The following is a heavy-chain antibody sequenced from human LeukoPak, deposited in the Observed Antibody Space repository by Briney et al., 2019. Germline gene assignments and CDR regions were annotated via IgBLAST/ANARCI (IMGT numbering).Heavy chain of an antibody. V-gene: IGHV4-34*01. CDR3: ARARGDL. Sequence: SETLSLTCAVYGGSFSGYYWSWIRQPPGKGLGWIGEINHSGSTNYNPSLKSRVTISVDTSKNQFSLKLSSVTAADTAVYYCARARGDLWGQGTLVTVSS. CDR1: GGSFSGYY. CDR2: INHSGST. J-gene: IGHJ5*02.